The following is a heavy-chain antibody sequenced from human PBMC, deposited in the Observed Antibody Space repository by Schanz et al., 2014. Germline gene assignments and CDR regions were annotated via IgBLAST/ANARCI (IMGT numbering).Heavy chain of an antibody. D-gene: IGHD2-15*01. J-gene: IGHJ4*02. CDR2: MHHSEGR. V-gene: IGHV4-4*02. Sequence: QVQLQESGPGLVKPSGTLSLTCTVSGASISSVYWWSWVRQSPGTGLEWIGEMHHSEGRNYNPSPKSRFTTFIDESKTHFFLELNSVTAADTAVYYCVRNGDCRGGIRCDKGYFDSWGQGILVTVSS. CDR3: VRNGDCRGGIRCDKGYFDS. CDR1: GASISSVYW.